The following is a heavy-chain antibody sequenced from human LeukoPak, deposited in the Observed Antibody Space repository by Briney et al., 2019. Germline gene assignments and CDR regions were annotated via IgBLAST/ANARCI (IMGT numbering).Heavy chain of an antibody. J-gene: IGHJ4*02. CDR1: GFTFTNYA. V-gene: IGHV3-23*01. D-gene: IGHD6-19*01. CDR3: AKARLSTGWAYNDY. Sequence: GGSLRLSCAASGFTFTNYAMSWVRQAPGKGLEWASAIVGWGGATFNAGSVKGRFTISRDNSKNTVFLQMNSLRAEDTAVYYCAKARLSTGWAYNDYWGPGTLVTVSS. CDR2: IVGWGGAT.